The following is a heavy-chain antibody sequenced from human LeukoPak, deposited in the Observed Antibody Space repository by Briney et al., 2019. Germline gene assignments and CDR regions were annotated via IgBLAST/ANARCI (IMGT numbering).Heavy chain of an antibody. CDR3: ARYLGVAGTFHFDY. J-gene: IGHJ4*02. CDR1: GGSISGYY. V-gene: IGHV4-34*01. CDR2: INHSGST. Sequence: SETLSLTCTVSGGSISGYYWSWIRQPPGKGLEWIGEINHSGSTNYNPSLKSRVTISVDTSKNQFSLKLSSVTAADTAVYYCARYLGVAGTFHFDYWGQGTLVTVFS. D-gene: IGHD6-19*01.